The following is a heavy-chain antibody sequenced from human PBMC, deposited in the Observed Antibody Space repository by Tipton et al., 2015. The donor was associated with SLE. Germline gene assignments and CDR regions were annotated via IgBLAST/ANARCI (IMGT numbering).Heavy chain of an antibody. J-gene: IGHJ4*02. D-gene: IGHD2-15*01. Sequence: TLSLTCTVSGGSISSGSYYWSWIRQPAGKGLEWIGYIHYTGSTEYNPSLKSRVTISVDTSKNQFNLKLRSVTVVDTAMYYCARDAYCSGGSCYGFDSWGPGTLVAVSS. CDR3: ARDAYCSGGSCYGFDS. CDR2: IHYTGST. V-gene: IGHV4-61*10. CDR1: GGSISSGSYY.